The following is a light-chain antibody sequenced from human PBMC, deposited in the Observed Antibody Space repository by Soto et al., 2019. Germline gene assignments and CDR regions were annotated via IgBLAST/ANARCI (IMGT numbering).Light chain of an antibody. CDR1: QYVGSN. CDR3: QQLNSYPFT. CDR2: GAS. J-gene: IGKJ4*01. Sequence: EIVLTQSPVTLSVSPGERATLSCTASQYVGSNLAWYQQKPGQAPRLLIYGASTRATGIPDRISGGGSGTAFTLTISSLRSDDFAVYYCQQLNSYPFTFGGGTKVEIK. V-gene: IGKV3-15*01.